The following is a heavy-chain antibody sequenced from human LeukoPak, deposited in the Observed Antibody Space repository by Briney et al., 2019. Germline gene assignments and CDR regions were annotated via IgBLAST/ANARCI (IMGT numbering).Heavy chain of an antibody. CDR1: GYTFTGYY. CDR2: INPNSGGT. CDR3: ARDRSDFWKGFFDY. J-gene: IGHJ4*02. D-gene: IGHD3-3*01. V-gene: IGHV1-2*02. Sequence: ASVKVSCKASGYTFTGYYMHWVRQAPGQGLEWMGWINPNSGGTNYAQKFQGRVTMTRDTSISTAYMELSRLRSDDTAVYYCARDRSDFWKGFFDYSGQGTLVTVSS.